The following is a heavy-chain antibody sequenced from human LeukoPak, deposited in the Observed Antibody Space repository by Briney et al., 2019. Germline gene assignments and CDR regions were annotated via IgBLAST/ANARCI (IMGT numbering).Heavy chain of an antibody. CDR2: VTGTGSST. Sequence: GGSLRLSCAASGFTFSSYAMSWVRQAPGKGLEWVSIVTGTGSSTNYADSVRGRFTISRDNSKNTLYLQMNSLRAEDTATYYCAKGGTADPAYIDYWGQGALVTVSS. D-gene: IGHD1/OR15-1a*01. J-gene: IGHJ4*02. V-gene: IGHV3-23*01. CDR1: GFTFSSYA. CDR3: AKGGTADPAYIDY.